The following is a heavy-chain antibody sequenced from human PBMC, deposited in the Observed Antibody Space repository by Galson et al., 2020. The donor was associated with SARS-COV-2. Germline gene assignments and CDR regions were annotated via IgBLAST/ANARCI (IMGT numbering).Heavy chain of an antibody. Sequence: SQTPSLPRSISWDNVPSDRAAWNRTSQTPSTGLDWLGRTYYWSKWNNDYAVTTKGRLIINPDTTENHFSLQLDSVTPEDTAVYYCARDPWDWEFFDYWGHGALVTVSS. CDR1: WDNVPSDRAA. CDR2: TYYWSKWNN. D-gene: IGHD1-26*01. V-gene: IGHV6-1*01. CDR3: ARDPWDWEFFDY. J-gene: IGHJ4*03.